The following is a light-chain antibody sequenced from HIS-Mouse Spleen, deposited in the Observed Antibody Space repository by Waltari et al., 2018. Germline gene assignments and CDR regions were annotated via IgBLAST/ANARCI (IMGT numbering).Light chain of an antibody. CDR1: NIGSKS. J-gene: IGLJ2*01. V-gene: IGLV3-21*03. CDR2: DDS. CDR3: QVWDSSSDHVV. Sequence: SYMLTQPPSVSVAPGKTARITCGGNNIGSKSVHWYQQKPGQAPVLVVYDDSDRPSGIPEGFAGSNSGNTATLTSSRVEAGDEADYYCQVWDSSSDHVVFGGGTKLTVL.